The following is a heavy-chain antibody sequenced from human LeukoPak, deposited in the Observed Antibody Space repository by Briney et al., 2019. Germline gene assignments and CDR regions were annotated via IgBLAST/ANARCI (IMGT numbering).Heavy chain of an antibody. J-gene: IGHJ4*02. CDR2: ISGSGGST. CDR3: ASVGVRGLLFFDY. Sequence: GGSLRLSCAASGFTSSSYAMSWVRQAPGKGREWVSAISGSGGSTYYADSVKGRFPISRDNSKNTLYLQMNSLRAEDTAVYYCASVGVRGLLFFDYWGQGTLVTVSS. V-gene: IGHV3-23*01. D-gene: IGHD3-10*01. CDR1: GFTSSSYA.